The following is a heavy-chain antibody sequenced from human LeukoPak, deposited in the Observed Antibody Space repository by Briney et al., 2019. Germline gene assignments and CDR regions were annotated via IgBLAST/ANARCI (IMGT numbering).Heavy chain of an antibody. CDR3: AKNGDRGAFCSGGTCYPYYYYYMDV. D-gene: IGHD2-15*01. V-gene: IGHV3-21*04. Sequence: PGGSLRLSCAASGFTFSGYSMNWVRQAPGKGLEWVSSISSSSSYIYYADSVKGRFTISRDNSKNTLFLQINSLRAEDTAVYYCAKNGDRGAFCSGGTCYPYYYYYMDVWGKGTTVTISS. CDR1: GFTFSGYS. J-gene: IGHJ6*03. CDR2: ISSSSSYI.